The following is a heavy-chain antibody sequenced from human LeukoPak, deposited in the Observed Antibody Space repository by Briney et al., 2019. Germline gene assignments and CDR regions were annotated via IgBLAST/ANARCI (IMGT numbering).Heavy chain of an antibody. D-gene: IGHD3-3*01. J-gene: IGHJ4*02. CDR3: ARVREFLEWSIDY. Sequence: SETLSLTCTVSGGSISSSSYYWGWIRQPPGKGLEWIGSIYYSGSTYYNPSLKSRVTISVDTSKNQFSLKLSSVTAADTAVYYCARVREFLEWSIDYWGQGTLVTVSS. CDR1: GGSISSSSYY. CDR2: IYYSGST. V-gene: IGHV4-39*01.